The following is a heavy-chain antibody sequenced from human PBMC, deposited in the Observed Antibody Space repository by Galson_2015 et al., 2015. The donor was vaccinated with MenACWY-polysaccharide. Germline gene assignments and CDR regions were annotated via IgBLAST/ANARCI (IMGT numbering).Heavy chain of an antibody. V-gene: IGHV3-23*01. CDR2: TSGSGGST. J-gene: IGHJ4*02. CDR3: AKGFSRSDYDLLDY. CDR1: GFTFSSHA. Sequence: SLRLSCAGSGFTFSSHAMNWVRQAPGKGLEWVSVTSGSGGSTYYADSVEGRFTISRDNSKNMLYLQMNRLRVEDTAIYYCAKGFSRSDYDLLDYWGQGTLVTVSS. D-gene: IGHD5-12*01.